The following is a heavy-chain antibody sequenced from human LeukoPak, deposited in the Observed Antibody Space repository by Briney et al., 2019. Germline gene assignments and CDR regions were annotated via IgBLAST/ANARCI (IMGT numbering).Heavy chain of an antibody. CDR2: INWNGSST. CDR1: GFTFDDYG. D-gene: IGHD2-15*01. J-gene: IGHJ6*03. Sequence: PGGSLRLSCAASGFTFDDYGMSWVRQAPGKGLEWVSGINWNGSSTGHADSVKGRFTISRDNAKNSLYLQMNSLRAEDTALYYCARVARYCSGGSCYSNYYYMDVWGKGTTVTVSS. V-gene: IGHV3-20*04. CDR3: ARVARYCSGGSCYSNYYYMDV.